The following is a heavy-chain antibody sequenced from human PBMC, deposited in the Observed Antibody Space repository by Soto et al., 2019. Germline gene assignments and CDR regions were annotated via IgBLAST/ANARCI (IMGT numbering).Heavy chain of an antibody. CDR1: GFTFSSYA. Sequence: EVQLVESGGGLVQPGGSLRLSCAASGFTFSSYAMHWVRQAPGKGLEYVSAFSSNGGSTYYANYVKGRFTISRDNSKNTLYRQMGSLRAEDMAMYYCARGYYGSGSGYYGMDVWGQETTVTVSS. V-gene: IGHV3-64*01. D-gene: IGHD3-10*01. J-gene: IGHJ6*02. CDR2: FSSNGGST. CDR3: ARGYYGSGSGYYGMDV.